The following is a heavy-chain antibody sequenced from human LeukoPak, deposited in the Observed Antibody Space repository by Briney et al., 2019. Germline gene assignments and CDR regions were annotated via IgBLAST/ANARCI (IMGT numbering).Heavy chain of an antibody. CDR3: ASVHTAMVTFDY. Sequence: PSETLSLTCAVSGGSISSSTWWSWVRQPSGRGLEWIGEIYHSGSTNYNPSLKSRLTISVDKSKNQFSLKLTSVTAADTAVYYCASVHTAMVTFDYWGQGTLVTVSS. V-gene: IGHV4-4*02. J-gene: IGHJ4*02. CDR1: GGSISSSTW. CDR2: IYHSGST. D-gene: IGHD5-18*01.